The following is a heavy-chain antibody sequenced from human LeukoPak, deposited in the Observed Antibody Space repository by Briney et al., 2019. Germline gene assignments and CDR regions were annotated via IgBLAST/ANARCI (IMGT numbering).Heavy chain of an antibody. CDR2: IYKSGGT. D-gene: IGHD1-20*01. CDR3: ARTNNWNAYYYYVMDV. Sequence: SDTLSLTCTVSGGSISSYYWSWIRQPAGKGLEWIGRIYKSGGTNYNPSLKSRVTMSVDTSKNQFSLKLSSVTAADTAVYYCARTNNWNAYYYYVMDVWGQGTTVTVSS. J-gene: IGHJ6*02. CDR1: GGSISSYY. V-gene: IGHV4-4*07.